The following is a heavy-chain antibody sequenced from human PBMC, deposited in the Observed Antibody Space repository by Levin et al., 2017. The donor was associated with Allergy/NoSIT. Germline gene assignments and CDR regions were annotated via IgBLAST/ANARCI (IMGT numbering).Heavy chain of an antibody. J-gene: IGHJ5*02. V-gene: IGHV3-23*01. D-gene: IGHD2-15*01. CDR1: FFPFLLSS. Sequence: GESLKISFFSSFFPFLLSSLPFFFPSPLKGLEWVSAISTRGGSIYYADSVKGRFTISRDNSKNTLFLQMNSLRAEDTAVYYCAKRMSWFDPWGQGTLVTVSS. CDR3: AKRMSWFDP. CDR2: ISTRGGSI.